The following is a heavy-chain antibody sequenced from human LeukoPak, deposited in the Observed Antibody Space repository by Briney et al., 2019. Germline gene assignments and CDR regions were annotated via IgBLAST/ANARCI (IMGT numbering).Heavy chain of an antibody. J-gene: IGHJ4*02. CDR1: GFTFSSYA. Sequence: GGSLRLSCVASGFTFSSYAMGWVRQAPGKGLEWVSAISGSGGSTYYADSVKGRFTISRDNSKNTLYLQMNSLRAEDTAVYYCAKEPTYSSGWYFGYWGQGTLVTVSS. D-gene: IGHD6-19*01. CDR3: AKEPTYSSGWYFGY. V-gene: IGHV3-23*01. CDR2: ISGSGGST.